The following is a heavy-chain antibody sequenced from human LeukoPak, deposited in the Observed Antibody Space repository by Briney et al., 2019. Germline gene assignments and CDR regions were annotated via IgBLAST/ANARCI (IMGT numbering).Heavy chain of an antibody. D-gene: IGHD6-13*01. J-gene: IGHJ4*02. CDR1: GGSISSYY. V-gene: IGHV4-59*08. CDR3: ARHGVESTRYSSSWYWFDY. CDR2: IYYSGST. Sequence: SETLSLTCTVSGGSISSYYWSWIRQPPGKGLEWIGYIYYSGSTNYNPSLKSRVIISVDTSKNQFSLKLSSVTAADTAVYYCARHGVESTRYSSSWYWFDYWGQGTLVTVSS.